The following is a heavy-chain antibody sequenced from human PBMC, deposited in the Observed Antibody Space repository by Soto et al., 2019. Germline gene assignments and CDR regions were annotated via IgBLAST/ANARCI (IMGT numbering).Heavy chain of an antibody. J-gene: IGHJ4*02. CDR2: ISSSSSYI. V-gene: IGHV3-21*01. CDR3: VSRRPYSKRGYSYGPFR. Sequence: GGSLRLSCAASGFTFSSYSMNWVRQAPGKGLEWVSSISSSSSYIYYADSVKGRFTISRDNAKNSLYLQMNSLRAEDTAVYYCVSRRPYSKRGYSYGPFRWGQGTLVTVSS. D-gene: IGHD5-18*01. CDR1: GFTFSSYS.